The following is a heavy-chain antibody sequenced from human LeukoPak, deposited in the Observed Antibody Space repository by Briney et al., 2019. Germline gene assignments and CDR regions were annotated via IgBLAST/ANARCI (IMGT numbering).Heavy chain of an antibody. CDR3: ARDPGGMATIYDAFDI. V-gene: IGHV4-59*01. J-gene: IGHJ3*02. CDR2: IYYSGST. D-gene: IGHD5-24*01. Sequence: PSETPSLTCTVSGGSISSYYWSWIRQPPGKGLEWIGYIYYSGSTNYNPSLKSRVTISVDTSKNQFSLKLSSVTAADTAVYYCARDPGGMATIYDAFDIWGQGTMVTVSS. CDR1: GGSISSYY.